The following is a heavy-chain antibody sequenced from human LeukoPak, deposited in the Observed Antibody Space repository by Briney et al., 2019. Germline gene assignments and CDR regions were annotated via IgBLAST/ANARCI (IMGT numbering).Heavy chain of an antibody. V-gene: IGHV4-59*01. J-gene: IGHJ3*02. CDR3: ARQSGNYDFWSGPLGAFDI. Sequence: SETLSLTCTVSGGSISSYYWSWIRQPPGKGPEWIGYIYYSGSTNYNPSLKSRVTISVDTSKNQFSLKLSSVTAADTAVYYCARQSGNYDFWSGPLGAFDIWGQGTMVTVSS. CDR1: GGSISSYY. CDR2: IYYSGST. D-gene: IGHD3-3*01.